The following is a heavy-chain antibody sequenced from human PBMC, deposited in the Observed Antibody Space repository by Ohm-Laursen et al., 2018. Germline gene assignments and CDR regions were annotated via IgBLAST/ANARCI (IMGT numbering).Heavy chain of an antibody. D-gene: IGHD3-16*01. CDR1: GFAFDEYA. CDR3: ARGSLNGLDV. CDR2: ADSGGSAT. Sequence: SLRLSCAAPGFAFDEYAIHWVRQGPGKGVVWVSRADSGGSATSYADSVKGRFTISRDNAKNTLYLQMNSLRAEDTAVYYCARGSLNGLDVWGQGTTVTVSS. V-gene: IGHV3-74*01. J-gene: IGHJ6*02.